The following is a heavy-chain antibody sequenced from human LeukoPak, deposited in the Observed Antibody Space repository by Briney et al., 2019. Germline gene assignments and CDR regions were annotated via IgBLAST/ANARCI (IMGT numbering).Heavy chain of an antibody. Sequence: GGSLRLSCAASGFAFNLYGMAWVRQAPGKGLEWVSGISGSAVGTYYADSVKGRFTISRDNSKNVLFLHMNNLRVEDTAVYFCAKLWTYWYFDVWGRGTLVTVSS. J-gene: IGHJ2*01. D-gene: IGHD2-21*01. CDR1: GFAFNLYG. V-gene: IGHV3-23*01. CDR3: AKLWTYWYFDV. CDR2: ISGSAVGT.